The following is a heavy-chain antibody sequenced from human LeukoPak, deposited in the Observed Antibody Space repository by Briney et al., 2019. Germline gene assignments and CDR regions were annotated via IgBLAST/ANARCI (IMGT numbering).Heavy chain of an antibody. CDR3: VKGDGSSYYRYCFDY. CDR2: INNDGGSA. CDR1: GFTLSSYA. Sequence: PGGSLRLSCSASGFTLSSYAMNWVRQAPGKGLEYVSAINNDGGSAYYADSVKGGFTISRDNSKNTLYLQMSSLRAEDTAVYYCVKGDGSSYYRYCFDYWGQGTLVTVSS. J-gene: IGHJ4*02. V-gene: IGHV3-64D*06. D-gene: IGHD3-22*01.